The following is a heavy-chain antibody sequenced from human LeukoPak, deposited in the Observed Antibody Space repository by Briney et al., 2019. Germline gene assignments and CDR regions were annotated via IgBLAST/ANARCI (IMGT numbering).Heavy chain of an antibody. J-gene: IGHJ6*02. Sequence: GRSLRLSCAASGFTFSSYGMHRVRQAPGKGLEWVAVIWYDGSNKYYADSVKGRFTISRDNSKNTLYLQMNSLRAEDTAAYYCARDRIAAADHRYYYYYGMDVWGQGTTVTVSS. CDR2: IWYDGSNK. V-gene: IGHV3-33*01. CDR3: ARDRIAAADHRYYYYYGMDV. D-gene: IGHD6-13*01. CDR1: GFTFSSYG.